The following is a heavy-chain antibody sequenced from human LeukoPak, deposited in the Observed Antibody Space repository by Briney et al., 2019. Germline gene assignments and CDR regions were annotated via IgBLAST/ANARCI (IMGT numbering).Heavy chain of an antibody. V-gene: IGHV3-33*06. CDR2: IHNDGTQG. D-gene: IGHD2-21*02. Sequence: GTSLRLSCAAFGFTFSRLGMQWVRQAPGKGLEWVAVIHNDGTQGQYGDSVKGRFTISKDNSQSTLYLQMNNLRDDDTAVYYCAKEGDEFRGYLDVWGKGTTVTVSS. CDR1: GFTFSRLG. J-gene: IGHJ6*03. CDR3: AKEGDEFRGYLDV.